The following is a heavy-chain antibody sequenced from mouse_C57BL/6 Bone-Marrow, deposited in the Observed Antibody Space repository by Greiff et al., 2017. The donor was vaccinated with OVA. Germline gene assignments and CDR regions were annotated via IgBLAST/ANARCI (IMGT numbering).Heavy chain of an antibody. CDR2: INPSSGYT. V-gene: IGHV1-7*01. CDR1: GYTFTSYW. D-gene: IGHD1-1*01. Sequence: QVQLKESGAELAKPGASVKLSCKASGYTFTSYWMHWVKQRPGQGLEWIGYINPSSGYTKYNQKFKDKATLTADKSSSTAYMQLSSLTYEDSAVYYCARSGVVAHWYFDVWGTGTTVTVSS. CDR3: ARSGVVAHWYFDV. J-gene: IGHJ1*03.